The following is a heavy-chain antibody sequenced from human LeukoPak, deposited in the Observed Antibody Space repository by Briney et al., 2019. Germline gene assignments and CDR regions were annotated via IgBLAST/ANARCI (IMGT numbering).Heavy chain of an antibody. V-gene: IGHV3-21*01. J-gene: IGHJ3*02. CDR2: ISSSSNYI. Sequence: GGSLRLSCAASGFTVSSNCMSWVRQAPGKGLEWVSSISSSSNYIYYADSVKGRFTISRENAKNSLYLQMNSLRAEDTAVYYCARVSILIVPYYAFDIWGQGTMVTVSS. CDR1: GFTVSSNC. CDR3: ARVSILIVPYYAFDI. D-gene: IGHD2/OR15-2a*01.